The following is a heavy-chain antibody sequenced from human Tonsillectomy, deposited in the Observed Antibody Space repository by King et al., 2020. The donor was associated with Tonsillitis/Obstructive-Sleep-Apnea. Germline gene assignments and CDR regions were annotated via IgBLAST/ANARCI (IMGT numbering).Heavy chain of an antibody. Sequence: VQLQESGPGLVKPSQTLSLTCTVSGDSISSGGYYWSWIRQHPGKGLEWIGCIYYNGRTYYNPSLKSRLTISVDPSKNQFSLNLASLTAADTAVYYCSGAPRPYYYFDYWGQGILVTVSS. J-gene: IGHJ4*02. CDR1: GDSISSGGYY. CDR2: IYYNGRT. CDR3: SGAPRPYYYFDY. D-gene: IGHD6-6*01. V-gene: IGHV4-31*03.